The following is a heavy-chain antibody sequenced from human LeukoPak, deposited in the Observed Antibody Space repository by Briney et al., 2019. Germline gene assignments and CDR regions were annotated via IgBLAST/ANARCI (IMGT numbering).Heavy chain of an antibody. J-gene: IGHJ4*02. CDR3: ARLHYYDSSGYYSPFDY. CDR1: GYTFTSYY. D-gene: IGHD3-22*01. V-gene: IGHV1-46*01. CDR2: INPSGGST. Sequence: ASVKVSCKASGYTFTSYYMHWVRQAPGQGLEWMGIINPSGGSTSYAQKFQGRVTMTRDTSTSTVYMELSSLRSEDTAVYYCARLHYYDSSGYYSPFDYWGQGTLVTVSS.